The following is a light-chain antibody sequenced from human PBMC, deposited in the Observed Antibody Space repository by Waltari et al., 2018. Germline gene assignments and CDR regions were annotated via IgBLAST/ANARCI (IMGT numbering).Light chain of an antibody. CDR3: MQAIHLPLT. V-gene: IGKV2-29*02. CDR1: QSLLYSDGKTY. J-gene: IGKJ4*01. Sequence: DVVMTQTPFSLSVTPGQPASISCTSSQSLLYSDGKTYLYWYLQKPGQSPHLLIYEVSSRVSGVPDRFSGSGSGTDFTLKISRVEAEDVGVYYCMQAIHLPLTFGGGTKVEIK. CDR2: EVS.